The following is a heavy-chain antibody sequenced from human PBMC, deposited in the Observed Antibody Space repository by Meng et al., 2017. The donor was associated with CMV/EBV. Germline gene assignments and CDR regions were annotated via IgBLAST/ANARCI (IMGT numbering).Heavy chain of an antibody. J-gene: IGHJ4*02. Sequence: ASVKVSCKASGYTFTSYGISWVRQAPGQGLEWMGWISAYNGNTNYAQKLQGRVTMTTDTSTSTVYMELSSLRSEDTAVYYCARDLTIFGGSSFDYWGQGTLVTVSS. CDR2: ISAYNGNT. V-gene: IGHV1-18*01. D-gene: IGHD3-3*01. CDR1: GYTFTSYG. CDR3: ARDLTIFGGSSFDY.